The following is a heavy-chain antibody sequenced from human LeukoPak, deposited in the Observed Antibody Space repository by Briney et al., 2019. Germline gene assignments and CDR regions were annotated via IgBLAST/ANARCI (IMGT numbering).Heavy chain of an antibody. CDR3: AKVSGVYVTGHFDY. CDR1: GFTFSSYA. J-gene: IGHJ4*02. Sequence: PGGSLRLSCAASGFTFSSYAMSWVRQAPGKGLEWVSAISGSGGSTYYADSVKGRFTISRDNSKNTLYLQMSSLRAEDTAVYYCAKVSGVYVTGHFDYWGQGTLVTVSS. V-gene: IGHV3-23*01. D-gene: IGHD1-14*01. CDR2: ISGSGGST.